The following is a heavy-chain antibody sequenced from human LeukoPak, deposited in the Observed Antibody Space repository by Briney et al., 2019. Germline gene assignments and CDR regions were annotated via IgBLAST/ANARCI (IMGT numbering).Heavy chain of an antibody. D-gene: IGHD2-2*01. J-gene: IGHJ6*02. CDR1: GFTVSSNY. CDR2: IYSGGSA. V-gene: IGHV3-53*01. Sequence: GGSLRLSCAASGFTVSSNYMSWVRQAPGKGLEWVSVIYSGGSAYYADSVKGRFTISRDNSKNTLYLQMNSLRAEDTAVYYCARGNRAGVPAVPRGYGMDVWGQGTTVTVSS. CDR3: ARGNRAGVPAVPRGYGMDV.